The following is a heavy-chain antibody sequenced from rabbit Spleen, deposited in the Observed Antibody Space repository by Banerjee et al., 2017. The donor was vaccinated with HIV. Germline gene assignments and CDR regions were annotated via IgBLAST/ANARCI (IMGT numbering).Heavy chain of an antibody. CDR1: GFTLSSYY. Sequence: QVKESGGGLVQPGGSLKLSCKASGFTLSSYYMNWVRQAPGKGLEWIGYIDPVFGVTVYANWVNGRFTISRDNVQNTLYLQLNSLTAADTATYFCAREGGGNDYPDYFILWGPGTLVTVS. CDR2: IDPVFGVT. J-gene: IGHJ4*01. D-gene: IGHD2-1*01. V-gene: IGHV1S7*01. CDR3: AREGGGNDYPDYFIL.